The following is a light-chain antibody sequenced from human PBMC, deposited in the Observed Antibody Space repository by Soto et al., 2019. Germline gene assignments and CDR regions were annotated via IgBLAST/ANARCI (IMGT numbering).Light chain of an antibody. J-gene: IGLJ2*01. CDR3: CSYAGSSTFDVV. CDR1: SSDVGSYNL. V-gene: IGLV2-23*03. Sequence: QSALTQPASVSGSPGQSVTISCTGTSSDVGSYNLVSLYQQHPGKAPKLMIYEGSKRPSGVSNRLSGSKSGNTASLTISGLQAEDEADYYCCSYAGSSTFDVVFGGGTKLTVL. CDR2: EGS.